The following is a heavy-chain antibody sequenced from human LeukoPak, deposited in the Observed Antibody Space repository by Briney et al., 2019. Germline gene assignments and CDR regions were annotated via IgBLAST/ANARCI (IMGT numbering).Heavy chain of an antibody. D-gene: IGHD6-6*01. V-gene: IGHV4-59*01. CDR3: ARASRRSSSRFYFDY. CDR2: IYYSGST. CDR1: GGSISSYY. Sequence: PSETLSLTCTVSGGSISSYYWSWIRQPPGKGLEWIGYIYYSGSTNYNPSLKSRVTISVDTSKNQFSLKLSSVTAADTAVYYCARASRRSSSRFYFDYWGQGTLVTVSS. J-gene: IGHJ4*02.